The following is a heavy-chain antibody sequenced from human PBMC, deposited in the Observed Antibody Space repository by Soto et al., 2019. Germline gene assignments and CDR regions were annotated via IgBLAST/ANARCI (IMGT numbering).Heavy chain of an antibody. V-gene: IGHV1-3*05. Sequence: QVQLVQSGAEEKKPGASVKVSCKASGYTFTGYAMHWVRQAPGQRLEWMGWINAGNGNTKYSQNFQGRVTITRDTSASTAYMELSSLRSEDTAVYYCARAVAVPADFDYWGKGTLVTVSS. CDR3: ARAVAVPADFDY. J-gene: IGHJ4*02. CDR1: GYTFTGYA. CDR2: INAGNGNT. D-gene: IGHD6-19*01.